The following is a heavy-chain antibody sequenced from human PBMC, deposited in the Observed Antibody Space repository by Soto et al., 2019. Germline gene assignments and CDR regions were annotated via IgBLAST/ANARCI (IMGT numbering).Heavy chain of an antibody. Sequence: QVQLVQSGAEVKKPGASVKVSCKASGYTFTSYGISWVRQAPGQGLEWMGWISAYNGNTNYAQKLQGRVTMTTDTSTRTAYRELRSLSSDATAVYYCARDSLCFGEFPQYYWVEGTLVTVSS. CDR3: ARDSLCFGEFPQYY. V-gene: IGHV1-18*01. CDR2: ISAYNGNT. J-gene: IGHJ4*02. CDR1: GYTFTSYG. D-gene: IGHD3-10*01.